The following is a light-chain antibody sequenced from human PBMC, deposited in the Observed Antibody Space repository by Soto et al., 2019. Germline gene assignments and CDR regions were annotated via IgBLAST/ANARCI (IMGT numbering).Light chain of an antibody. J-gene: IGKJ1*01. CDR2: AAS. CDR3: QEYDSYPWT. Sequence: AIRMTQSPSSLSASTGDRVTITCRASQGISSYLAWYQQKPGKAPNLLIYAASTLQSGVPSRFSASGSGTDFTLTISCLQSEYFATYYCQEYDSYPWTFGLGTKVEIK. CDR1: QGISSY. V-gene: IGKV1-8*01.